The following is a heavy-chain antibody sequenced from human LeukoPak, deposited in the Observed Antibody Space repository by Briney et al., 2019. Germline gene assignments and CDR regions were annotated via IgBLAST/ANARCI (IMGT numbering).Heavy chain of an antibody. V-gene: IGHV3-53*01. D-gene: IGHD5-24*01. J-gene: IGHJ5*02. CDR3: ARWRDGYYNWFDP. Sequence: QPGGSLRLSCAASGFTVSSNYMSWVRQAPGKGLEWVSIIYSGGSTYYADSVKGRFTISRDNSKNTVFLQMNSLRAEDTAVYYCARWRDGYYNWFDPWGQGTLVTVSS. CDR2: IYSGGST. CDR1: GFTVSSNY.